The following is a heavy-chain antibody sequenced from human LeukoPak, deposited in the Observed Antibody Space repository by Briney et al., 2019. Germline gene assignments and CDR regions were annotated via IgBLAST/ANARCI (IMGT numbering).Heavy chain of an antibody. CDR3: ARLFEDYGGNSWDY. Sequence: SETLSLTCTVSGGSISSYYWSWIRQPPGKGLEWIGYIYYSGSTNYNPSLMSRVTISVDTSKNQFSLKLSSVTAADTAVYYCARLFEDYGGNSWDYWGQGTLVTVSS. CDR2: IYYSGST. D-gene: IGHD4-23*01. J-gene: IGHJ4*02. CDR1: GGSISSYY. V-gene: IGHV4-59*08.